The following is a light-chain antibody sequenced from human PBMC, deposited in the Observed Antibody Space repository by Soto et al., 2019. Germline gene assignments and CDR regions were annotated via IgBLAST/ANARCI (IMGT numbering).Light chain of an antibody. CDR1: GSDVGGYNY. J-gene: IGLJ1*01. CDR3: SSYAGSSNV. V-gene: IGLV2-8*01. Sequence: QSVLTQPRSVSGSPGQSVTISCTGTGSDVGGYNYVSWYQQHPGKAPKLMIYEVNKRPSGVPDRFSGSKSGNTASLTVSGLQAEDEADYYCSSYAGSSNVFGTGTKLTVL. CDR2: EVN.